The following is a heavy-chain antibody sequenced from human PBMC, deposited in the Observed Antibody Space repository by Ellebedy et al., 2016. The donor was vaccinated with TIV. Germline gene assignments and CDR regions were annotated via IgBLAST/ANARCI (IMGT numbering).Heavy chain of an antibody. V-gene: IGHV3-30*19. CDR2: ISSDGSEK. Sequence: GGSLRLSCAASGFTFGSYGMHWVRQAPGKGLEWVAFISSDGSEKSYTASVKGRFTISRDTFKNTLNVQMNSLRPEDTAVYYCARVHSSYNFDYWGQGTLVSVSS. D-gene: IGHD3-10*01. J-gene: IGHJ4*02. CDR3: ARVHSSYNFDY. CDR1: GFTFGSYG.